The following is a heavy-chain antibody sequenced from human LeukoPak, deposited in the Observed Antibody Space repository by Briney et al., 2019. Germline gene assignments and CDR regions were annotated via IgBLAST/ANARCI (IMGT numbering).Heavy chain of an antibody. V-gene: IGHV3-30-3*01. J-gene: IGHJ6*03. D-gene: IGHD3-3*01. Sequence: GGFLRLSCAASGFTFSSYAMHWVRQAPGKGLEWVAVISYDGSNKYYADSVKGRFTISRDNSKNTLYLQMNSLRAEDTAVYYCASNPNYDFWSGYSWGTNYYYMDVWGKGTTVTVSS. CDR3: ASNPNYDFWSGYSWGTNYYYMDV. CDR1: GFTFSSYA. CDR2: ISYDGSNK.